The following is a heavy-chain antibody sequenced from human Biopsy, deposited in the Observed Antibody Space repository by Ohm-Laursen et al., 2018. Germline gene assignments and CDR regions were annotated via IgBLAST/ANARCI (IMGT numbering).Heavy chain of an antibody. V-gene: IGHV4-59*11. D-gene: IGHD6-19*01. CDR1: GGSFTGHY. CDR2: ISYTGYT. J-gene: IGHJ5*02. Sequence: SQTLSPTCTVSGGSFTGHYWSWLRQPPGQGLEWIGHISYTGYTSYNASLKSRVTISVDTSRNHFSLRLSSVTAADTAVYYCASGGQWPKPYLRYFDPWGQGTLVTVSS. CDR3: ASGGQWPKPYLRYFDP.